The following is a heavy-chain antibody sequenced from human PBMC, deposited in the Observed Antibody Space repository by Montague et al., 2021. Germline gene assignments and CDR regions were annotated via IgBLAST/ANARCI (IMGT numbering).Heavy chain of an antibody. D-gene: IGHD4-23*01. J-gene: IGHJ4*02. CDR2: IYSSGST. V-gene: IGHV4-31*03. Sequence: SQTLSLTCNVSGGAISGEGYYWSWIRQHPGKGLEWIGYIYSSGSTYYSPSLESRITISVDTSQNQFSLRLTSVTAADTAVYFCASGNDYSGNCFDYWGQGTLVTVSS. CDR3: ASGNDYSGNCFDY. CDR1: GGAISGEGYY.